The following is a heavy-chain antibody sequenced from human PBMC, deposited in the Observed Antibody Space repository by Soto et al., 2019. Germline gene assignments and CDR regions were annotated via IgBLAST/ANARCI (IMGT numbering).Heavy chain of an antibody. J-gene: IGHJ6*02. CDR2: SSYDGSNK. CDR3: AKESCSRTTCYAGENGMDV. D-gene: IGHD2-2*01. V-gene: IGHV3-30*18. Sequence: QGQLVESGGGVVQPGRSLRLSCAASGFTFNSYGMHWVRQAPGKGLEWVAVSSYDGSNKYHADSVKGRFTISRDNSKNTLYLQMNSLRAEDTAVYYCAKESCSRTTCYAGENGMDVWGQGTTVTVSS. CDR1: GFTFNSYG.